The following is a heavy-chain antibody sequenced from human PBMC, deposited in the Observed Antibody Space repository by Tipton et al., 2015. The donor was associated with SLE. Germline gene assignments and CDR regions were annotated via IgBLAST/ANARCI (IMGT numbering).Heavy chain of an antibody. CDR3: ARHLDGTYGSHAFDI. CDR1: GGSFSGYY. J-gene: IGHJ3*02. V-gene: IGHV4-34*01. D-gene: IGHD1-26*01. Sequence: TLSLTCAVYGGSFSGYYWSWIRQPPGKGLEWIGEINHRGSNNYNPSLKSRVTISADTSKNQFSLKLSSVTAADTAVYYCARHLDGTYGSHAFDIWGQGTMVTVSS. CDR2: INHRGSN.